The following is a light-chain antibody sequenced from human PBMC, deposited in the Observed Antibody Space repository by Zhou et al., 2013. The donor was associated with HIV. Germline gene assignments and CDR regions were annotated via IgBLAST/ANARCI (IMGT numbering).Light chain of an antibody. CDR2: SAS. J-gene: IGKJ2*01. V-gene: IGKV1-9*01. Sequence: DIQLTQSPSLLSASVGDSVTITCRASQGVRSNLAWLQQKPGKAPNLLIFSASTLQSGVPSRFSGSGSGTEFTLAIGSLQPEDFATYYCQQLDIYPYTFGQGTRLEIK. CDR1: QGVRSN. CDR3: QQLDIYPYT.